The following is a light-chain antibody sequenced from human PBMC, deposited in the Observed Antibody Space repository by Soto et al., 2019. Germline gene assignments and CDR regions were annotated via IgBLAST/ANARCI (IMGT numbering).Light chain of an antibody. Sequence: DIQMTQSPSSLSASVGDRVTITCRASQSISSYLNWYQQKPGKAPKLLIYAASSLQSGVPSRFSGSGSGTDFTLTINSLQPEDFATYYCQQSYSRPLTFGPGTKVDI. CDR2: AAS. J-gene: IGKJ3*01. CDR1: QSISSY. CDR3: QQSYSRPLT. V-gene: IGKV1-39*01.